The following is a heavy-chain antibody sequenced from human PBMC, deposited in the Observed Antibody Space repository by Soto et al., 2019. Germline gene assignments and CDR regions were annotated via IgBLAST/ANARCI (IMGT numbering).Heavy chain of an antibody. CDR1: GFTFSSYG. CDR3: ASSGGGVFPTPRWFDP. V-gene: IGHV3-33*01. J-gene: IGHJ5*02. D-gene: IGHD2-8*01. Sequence: QVQLVESGGGVVQPGRSLRLSCAASGFTFSSYGMHWVRQAPGKGLEWVAVIWYDGSNKYYADSVKGRFTISRDNSKNTLYLQMNSLRAEDTAVYYCASSGGGVFPTPRWFDPWGQGTLVTVSS. CDR2: IWYDGSNK.